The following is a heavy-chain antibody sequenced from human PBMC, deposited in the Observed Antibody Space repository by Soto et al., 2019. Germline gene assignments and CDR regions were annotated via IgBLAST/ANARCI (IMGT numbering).Heavy chain of an antibody. V-gene: IGHV1-18*01. J-gene: IGHJ5*02. CDR2: ISLYSDGT. CDR3: ARVVPGAEAWFGP. D-gene: IGHD2-2*01. Sequence: ASVKVSCKTSGYTFSNYGITWVLQAPGQPLEWLGWISLYSDGTNYAQKFQGRVSMTTDTSTTTAYMELRSLRSDDTAVYYCARVVPGAEAWFGPWGQGTLVTVSS. CDR1: GYTFSNYG.